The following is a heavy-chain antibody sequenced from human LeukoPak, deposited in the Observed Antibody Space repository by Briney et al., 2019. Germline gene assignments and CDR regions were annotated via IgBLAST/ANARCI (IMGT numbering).Heavy chain of an antibody. Sequence: PPETLSLTRTVSSGSLSRGDYYWGWVRHPPGAGLEWIASINYSGTTFYNPSLKSRVTISLDTSENQFSLKLSSVTAADTALYYCARCRSGKNWFDPWGQGTLVSVSS. CDR1: SGSLSRGDYY. V-gene: IGHV4-39*01. CDR3: ARCRSGKNWFDP. D-gene: IGHD3-10*01. CDR2: INYSGTT. J-gene: IGHJ5*02.